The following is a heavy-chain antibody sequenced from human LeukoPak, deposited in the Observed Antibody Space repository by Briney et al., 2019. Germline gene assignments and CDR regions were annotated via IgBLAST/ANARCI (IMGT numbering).Heavy chain of an antibody. Sequence: SGGSLRLSCAASGFTFSNAWMSWVRQAPGKGLEWVGRIKSKTDGGTTDYAAHVKGRFTIPRDDSKNTLYLQMNSLKTEDTAVYYCTTGGGVGARPYWGQGTLGTVSS. CDR2: IKSKTDGGTT. J-gene: IGHJ4*02. CDR3: TTGGGVGARPY. V-gene: IGHV3-15*01. D-gene: IGHD1-26*01. CDR1: GFTFSNAW.